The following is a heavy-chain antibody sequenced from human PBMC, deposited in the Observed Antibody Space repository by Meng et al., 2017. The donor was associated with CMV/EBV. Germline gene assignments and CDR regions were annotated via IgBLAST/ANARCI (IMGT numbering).Heavy chain of an antibody. CDR1: GGSISSGDYY. CDR3: ARVRGAFGGVIVSLGFDY. D-gene: IGHD3-16*02. Sequence: SETLSLTCTVSGGSISSGDYYWSWIRQPPGKGLEWIGYIYYSGSTYYNPSLKSRVTISVDTSKNQFSLKLSPVTAADTAVYYCARVRGAFGGVIVSLGFDYWGQGTLVTVSS. J-gene: IGHJ4*02. CDR2: IYYSGST. V-gene: IGHV4-30-4*08.